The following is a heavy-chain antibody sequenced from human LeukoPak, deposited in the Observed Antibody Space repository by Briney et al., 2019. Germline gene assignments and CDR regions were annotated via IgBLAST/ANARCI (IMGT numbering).Heavy chain of an antibody. CDR2: IWYDGSNK. CDR3: ARGAYYYED. CDR1: GFTFSSYG. Sequence: GGSLRLSCAASGFTFSSYGMHWVRQAPGKGLEWVAVIWYDGSNKYYADSVKGRFTISRDNSKNSLYLQMNSLRAEDTAVYYCARGAYYYEDWGQGTLVTVSS. J-gene: IGHJ4*02. D-gene: IGHD3-22*01. V-gene: IGHV3-33*01.